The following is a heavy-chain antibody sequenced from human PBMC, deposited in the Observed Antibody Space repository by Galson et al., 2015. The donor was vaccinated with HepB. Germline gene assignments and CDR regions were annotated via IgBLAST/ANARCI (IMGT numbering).Heavy chain of an antibody. J-gene: IGHJ3*02. Sequence: SLRLSCAASGFTFSSYGMHWVRQAPGKGLEWVALISYDESNKKYVDSVKGRFTISRDNSKNTLYLQMNSLRAEDTAVYYCAFLGNSGSYLAVFDIWGQGTRVTVSS. D-gene: IGHD1-26*01. V-gene: IGHV3-30*03. CDR1: GFTFSSYG. CDR3: AFLGNSGSYLAVFDI. CDR2: ISYDESNK.